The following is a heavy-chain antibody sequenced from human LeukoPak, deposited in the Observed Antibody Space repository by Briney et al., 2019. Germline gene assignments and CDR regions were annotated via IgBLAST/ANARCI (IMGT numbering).Heavy chain of an antibody. D-gene: IGHD3-3*01. J-gene: IGHJ6*02. CDR3: ARSRAITIFGVVTPLGVDV. CDR1: GFTFSSYS. Sequence: TPGGSLRLSCAASGFTFSSYSMNWVRQAPGKGLEWVSSISSSSSYIYYADSVKGRFTISRDNAKNSLYLQMNSLRAEDTAVYYCARSRAITIFGVVTPLGVDVWGQGTTVTVSS. CDR2: ISSSSSYI. V-gene: IGHV3-21*01.